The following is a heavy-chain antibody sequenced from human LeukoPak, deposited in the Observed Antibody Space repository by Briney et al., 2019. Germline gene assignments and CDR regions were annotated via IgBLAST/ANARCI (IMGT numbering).Heavy chain of an antibody. V-gene: IGHV4-34*01. J-gene: IGHJ4*02. CDR2: INHCGST. Sequence: SETLSLTCAVYGESFSPYYWSWIRQPPGKALEWLGEINHCGSTNYHTSIKSPITKSVDTSQNHISLGQSPVTAADTAVYYCARGGFYCGGDCYVDYWGQGTLVTVSS. CDR1: GESFSPYY. D-gene: IGHD2-21*02. CDR3: ARGGFYCGGDCYVDY.